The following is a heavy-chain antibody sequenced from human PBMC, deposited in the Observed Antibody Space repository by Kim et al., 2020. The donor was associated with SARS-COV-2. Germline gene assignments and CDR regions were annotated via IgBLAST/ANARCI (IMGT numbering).Heavy chain of an antibody. CDR3: AKDLGRGYYYVGAFDI. V-gene: IGHV3-23*01. CDR1: GFTFSSYA. D-gene: IGHD3-22*01. Sequence: GGSLRLSCVASGFTFSSYAMSWVRQAPGKGLEWVSAISGSGGSTYYADSVKGRFTISRDNSKNTLYLQMNSLRAEDTAVYYCAKDLGRGYYYVGAFDIWGQGTMVTVSS. CDR2: ISGSGGST. J-gene: IGHJ3*02.